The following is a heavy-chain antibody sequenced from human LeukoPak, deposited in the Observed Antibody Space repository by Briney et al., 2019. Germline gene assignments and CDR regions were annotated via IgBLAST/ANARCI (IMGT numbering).Heavy chain of an antibody. V-gene: IGHV1-2*02. D-gene: IGHD3-22*01. CDR3: ATPGHYYDSSGYNDAFDI. CDR2: INPNSGAT. Sequence: GASVKVSCKASGYTFTGYYMHWVRRAPGQGLEWMGWINPNSGATNYPQKFQGRVTMTGDTSISTAYMELSSLRSEDTAVYYCATPGHYYDSSGYNDAFDIWGQGTMVTVSS. J-gene: IGHJ3*02. CDR1: GYTFTGYY.